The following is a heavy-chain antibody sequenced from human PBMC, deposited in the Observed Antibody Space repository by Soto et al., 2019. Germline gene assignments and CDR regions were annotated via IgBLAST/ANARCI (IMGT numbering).Heavy chain of an antibody. Sequence: EVQLLESGGGLVQPGGSLRLSCAAYGFTFSSYAMSWVRQAPGKGLEWVSAISGSGDTTYYADSVKGRFTISRDNSKNTLFLQMNSLRAEDTAVYYCAKDPRYCIRDYYYYYGMDVWGQGTTVTVSS. CDR2: ISGSGDTT. CDR1: GFTFSSYA. V-gene: IGHV3-23*01. J-gene: IGHJ6*02. D-gene: IGHD2-2*01. CDR3: AKDPRYCIRDYYYYYGMDV.